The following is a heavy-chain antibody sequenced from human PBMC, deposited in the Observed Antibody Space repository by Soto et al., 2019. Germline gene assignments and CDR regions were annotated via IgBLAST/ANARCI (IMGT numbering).Heavy chain of an antibody. V-gene: IGHV1-69*06. J-gene: IGHJ4*02. CDR3: ASPLSGYSSGWYRPGDY. CDR1: GGTFSSYA. D-gene: IGHD6-19*01. Sequence: SVKVSCKASGGTFSSYAISWVRQAPGQGLEWMGGIIPIFGTANYAQKFQGRVTITADKSTSTAYMELSSLRSGDTAVYYCASPLSGYSSGWYRPGDYWGQGTLVTVSS. CDR2: IIPIFGTA.